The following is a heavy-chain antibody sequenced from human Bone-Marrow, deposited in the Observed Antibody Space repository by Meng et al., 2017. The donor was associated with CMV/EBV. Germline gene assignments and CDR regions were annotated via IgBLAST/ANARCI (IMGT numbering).Heavy chain of an antibody. CDR1: GFTFSSYS. J-gene: IGHJ4*02. V-gene: IGHV3-21*01. D-gene: IGHD1-26*01. CDR3: ARAKSYGGSFIFDY. Sequence: GGSLRLSCAASGFTFSSYSMNWVRQAPEKGLEWVSSISSSSSYIYYADSVKGRFTISRDNAKNSLYLQMNSLRAEDTAVYYCARAKSYGGSFIFDYWGQGTLVTVSS. CDR2: ISSSSSYI.